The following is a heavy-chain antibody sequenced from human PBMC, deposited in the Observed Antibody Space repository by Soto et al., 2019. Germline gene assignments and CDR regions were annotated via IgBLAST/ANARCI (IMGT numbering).Heavy chain of an antibody. D-gene: IGHD3-10*01. J-gene: IGHJ5*02. CDR1: GGSISRSNW. CDR2: IYHSGST. Sequence: SETLSLTCAVSGGSISRSNWWGWVRQPPGKGLEWIGEIYHSGSTNYNPSLKSRVTISVDKSKNQFSLKLSSVTAADTAVYYCARASHPALLLWGALKNWFAPWGQGTLVPVSS. V-gene: IGHV4-4*02. CDR3: ARASHPALLLWGALKNWFAP.